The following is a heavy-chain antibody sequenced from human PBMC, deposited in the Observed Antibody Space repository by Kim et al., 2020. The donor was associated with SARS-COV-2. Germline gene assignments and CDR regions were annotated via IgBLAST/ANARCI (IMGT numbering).Heavy chain of an antibody. CDR2: INPNSGGT. J-gene: IGHJ4*02. Sequence: ASVKVSCKASGYTFTGYYMHWVRQAPGQGLEWMGRINPNSGGTNYAQKFQGRVTMTRDTSISTAYMELSRLRSDDTAVYYCARDTLPLRFGSRGGVEDYWGQGTLVTVSS. CDR3: ARDTLPLRFGSRGGVEDY. D-gene: IGHD3-10*01. V-gene: IGHV1-2*06. CDR1: GYTFTGYY.